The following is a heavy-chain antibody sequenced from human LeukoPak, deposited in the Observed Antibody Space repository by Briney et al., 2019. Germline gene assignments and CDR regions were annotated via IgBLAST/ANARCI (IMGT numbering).Heavy chain of an antibody. D-gene: IGHD2-2*01. J-gene: IGHJ6*04. CDR2: IYHSGST. CDR1: GGSISSSNW. V-gene: IGHV4-4*02. CDR3: ARERAVVVPGAINYYYYGMDV. Sequence: PSGTLSLTCAVSGGSISSSNWWSWVRQPPGKGLEWIGEIYHSGSTNYNPSLKSRVTISVDKSKNQFSLKLSSVTAADTAVYYCARERAVVVPGAINYYYYGMDVWGKGTTVTVSS.